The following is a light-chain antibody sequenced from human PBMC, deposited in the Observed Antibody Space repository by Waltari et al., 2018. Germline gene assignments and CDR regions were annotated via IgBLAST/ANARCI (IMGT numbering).Light chain of an antibody. CDR3: QNHERLPAT. CDR2: GAS. Sequence: EVVLTQSPGTLSLSPGETATLSCRASQSIGRYLVWYQQKSGQAPRLLIYGASTRATGIPDRFIGSGSGTDFSLTISRLEAEDFAVYYCQNHERLPATFGQGTKVEMK. J-gene: IGKJ1*01. CDR1: QSIGRY. V-gene: IGKV3-20*01.